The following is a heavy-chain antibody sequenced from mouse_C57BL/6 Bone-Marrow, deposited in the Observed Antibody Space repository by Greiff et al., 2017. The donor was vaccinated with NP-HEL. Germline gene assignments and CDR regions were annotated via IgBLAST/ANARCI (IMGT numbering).Heavy chain of an antibody. CDR2: IDPNSGGT. Sequence: QVQLQQPGAELVKPGASVKLSCKASGYTFTSYWMHWVKQRPGRGLEWIGRIDPNSGGTKYNEKFKSKATLTVDKSSSTAYMQLSSLTSEDSAVYYGAEGETTVVEGFAYWGQGTLVTVSA. CDR1: GYTFTSYW. CDR3: AEGETTVVEGFAY. J-gene: IGHJ3*01. D-gene: IGHD1-1*01. V-gene: IGHV1-72*01.